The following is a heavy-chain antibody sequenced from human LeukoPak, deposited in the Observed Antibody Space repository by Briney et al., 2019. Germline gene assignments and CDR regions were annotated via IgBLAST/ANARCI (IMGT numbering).Heavy chain of an antibody. CDR1: GFTFSVYG. J-gene: IGHJ6*03. CDR3: AKFGEKNSGSYYGKNYYYYYMDV. Sequence: GGSLRLSCEASGFTFSVYGVNWVRQAPGKGLEWISYIGSSSSIKYYADSVKGRFTISRDNAENALYLQMNSLRAEDTAVYYCAKFGEKNSGSYYGKNYYYYYMDVWGKGTTVTISS. CDR2: IGSSSSIK. V-gene: IGHV3-48*01. D-gene: IGHD1-26*01.